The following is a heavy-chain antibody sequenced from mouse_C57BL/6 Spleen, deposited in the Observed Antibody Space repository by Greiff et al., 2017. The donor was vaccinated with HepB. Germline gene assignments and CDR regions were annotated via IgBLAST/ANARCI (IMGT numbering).Heavy chain of an antibody. CDR2: IDPETGGT. V-gene: IGHV1-15*01. CDR3: ARLYYDFSWFAY. D-gene: IGHD2-4*01. J-gene: IGHJ3*01. Sequence: QVQLQQSGAELVRPGASVTLSCKASGYTFTDYEMHWVKQTPVHGLEWIGAIDPETGGTAYNQKFKGKATLTADKSSSTAYMELRSLTSEDSAVYFCARLYYDFSWFAYWGQGTLVTVSA. CDR1: GYTFTDYE.